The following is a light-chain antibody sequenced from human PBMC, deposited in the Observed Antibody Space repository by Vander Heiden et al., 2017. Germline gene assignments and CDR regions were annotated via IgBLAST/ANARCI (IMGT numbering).Light chain of an antibody. V-gene: IGLV3-21*02. CDR2: DDS. Sequence: SYVLTQPPSVSVAPGQTARITCGGKKMGGKSVHGDQQKSGQALGVVVFDDSDRPSGIPERFSGSNSGNTATLTISRVEAGDEADYYVQVWDRSSEWVFGGGTKLTVL. CDR1: KMGGKS. CDR3: QVWDRSSEWV. J-gene: IGLJ3*02.